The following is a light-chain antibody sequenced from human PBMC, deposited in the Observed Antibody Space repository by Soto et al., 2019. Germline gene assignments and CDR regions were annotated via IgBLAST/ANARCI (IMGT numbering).Light chain of an antibody. Sequence: QSALTQPASVSGSPGQSITISCTGTSSDIGGYDYVSWYQQRPGKAPKLMIYDVRYRPSGVSNRFSGSKSGNTAALTISALQAEDEAVYYCCSYSRTSNHYFFGSGTKLTVL. J-gene: IGLJ1*01. CDR1: SSDIGGYDY. V-gene: IGLV2-14*01. CDR2: DVR. CDR3: CSYSRTSNHYF.